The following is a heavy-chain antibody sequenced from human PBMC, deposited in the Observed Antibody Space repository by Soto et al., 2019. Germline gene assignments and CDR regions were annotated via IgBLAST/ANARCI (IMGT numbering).Heavy chain of an antibody. CDR2: IYYSGST. CDR1: GGSISSYY. J-gene: IGHJ3*02. CDR3: ARVGLWDTVQDAFDI. Sequence: QVQLQESGPGLVKPSETLSLTCTVSGGSISSYYWSWIRQPPGKGLEWIGYIYYSGSTNYNPSLKSRVTISVDTSKNQFSLKLSSVTAADTAVYYCARVGLWDTVQDAFDIWGQGTMVTVSS. D-gene: IGHD3-16*01. V-gene: IGHV4-59*01.